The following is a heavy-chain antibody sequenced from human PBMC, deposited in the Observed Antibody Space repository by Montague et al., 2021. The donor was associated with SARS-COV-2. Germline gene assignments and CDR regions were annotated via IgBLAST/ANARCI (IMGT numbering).Heavy chain of an antibody. D-gene: IGHD6-13*01. J-gene: IGHJ6*02. Sequence: SETLSLTCAVSGGSISSSNWWSWVRQPPGKGLEWIGSIYYSGSTYYNPSLKSRVTISVDTSKNQFSPKLSSVTAADTAVYYCARVGRQQLVRLSGMDVWGQGTTVTVSS. V-gene: IGHV4-4*02. CDR2: IYYSGST. CDR1: GGSISSSNW. CDR3: ARVGRQQLVRLSGMDV.